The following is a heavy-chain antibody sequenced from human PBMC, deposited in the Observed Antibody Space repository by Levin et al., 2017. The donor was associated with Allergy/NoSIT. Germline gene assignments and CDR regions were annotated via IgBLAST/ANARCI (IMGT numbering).Heavy chain of an antibody. CDR1: GGSISSSSYY. J-gene: IGHJ3*02. V-gene: IGHV4-39*01. D-gene: IGHD2-2*01. CDR2: IYYSGST. Sequence: SETLSLTCTVSGGSISSSSYYWGWIHQPPGKGLEWIGSIYYSGSTYYNPSLKSRVTISVDTSKNQFSLKLSSVTAADTAVYYCAASLGYCSSTSCYGGDAFDSWGQGTMVTVSS. CDR3: AASLGYCSSTSCYGGDAFDS.